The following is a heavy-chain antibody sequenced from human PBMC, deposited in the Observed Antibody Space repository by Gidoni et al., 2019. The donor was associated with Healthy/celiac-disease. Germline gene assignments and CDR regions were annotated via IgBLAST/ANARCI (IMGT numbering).Heavy chain of an antibody. D-gene: IGHD1-26*01. CDR2: ISYDGSYK. V-gene: IGHV3-30-3*01. CDR1: GFTFRAFA. CDR3: ARDAGWELLGGSVYFDY. J-gene: IGHJ4*02. Sequence: QVQLVESGGGVVQPGRSLRLSCAASGFTFRAFAMHWVRQTPGKGLGWVAVISYDGSYKYYADSVKGRVTIARDNSKNTLYLQMNSLRAEDTAVYYCARDAGWELLGGSVYFDYWGQGTLVTVSS.